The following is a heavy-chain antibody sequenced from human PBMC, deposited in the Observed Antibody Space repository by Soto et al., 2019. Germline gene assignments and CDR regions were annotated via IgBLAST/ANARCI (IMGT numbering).Heavy chain of an antibody. CDR1: GYSFKNYS. J-gene: IGHJ4*02. V-gene: IGHV1-3*01. Sequence: GASVKVSCKATGYSFKNYSVHWVLQAPGQRLEWMGFTNEGSGNTRFSQKFQGRISITRDTSASTVYLDLSSLTSEDTAIYYCARDDRSVSGVVTLDHWGPGTLVTVSS. CDR2: TNEGSGNT. D-gene: IGHD3-3*01. CDR3: ARDDRSVSGVVTLDH.